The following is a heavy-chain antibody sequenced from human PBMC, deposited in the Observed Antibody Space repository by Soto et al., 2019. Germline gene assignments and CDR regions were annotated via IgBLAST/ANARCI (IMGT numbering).Heavy chain of an antibody. D-gene: IGHD1-1*01. CDR1: GFTFSAYW. J-gene: IGHJ4*02. V-gene: IGHV3-7*01. CDR2: INEDGSEY. CDR3: ARTGDGHHDFLVY. Sequence: EVHLEESGGGLVQPGGSLRLSCAASGFTFSAYWMNWVRQAPGKGLEWVANINEDGSEYNDVASVKGRFTISRDNAKNSLFLQMNALRVEDTAVYYCARTGDGHHDFLVYWGQGILVSVSS.